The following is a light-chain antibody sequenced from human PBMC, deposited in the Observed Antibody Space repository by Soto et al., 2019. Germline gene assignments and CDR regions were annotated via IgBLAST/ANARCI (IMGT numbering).Light chain of an antibody. CDR2: EAS. J-gene: IGLJ1*01. CDR1: SSDVGTYSL. CDR3: CSYAGSRTWV. V-gene: IGLV2-23*01. Sequence: QSALTQPASVSGSPGQAITISCTGTSSDVGTYSLVSWYQQYPGKAPKLIIYEASHRPSGVSYRFSGSKSGNTASLTISGLQADDEADYFCCSYAGSRTWVFGSGTKVTVL.